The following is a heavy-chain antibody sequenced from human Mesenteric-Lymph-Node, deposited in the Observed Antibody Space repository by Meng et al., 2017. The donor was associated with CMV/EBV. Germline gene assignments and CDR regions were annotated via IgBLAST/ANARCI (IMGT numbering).Heavy chain of an antibody. D-gene: IGHD6-6*01. Sequence: GALKISCAASGFTFSSYWMSWVRQAPGKGLEWVANIKQDGSEKYYVDSVKGRFTISRDNAKNSLYLQMNSLRAEDTAVYYCARALLSVAARFFDYWGQGTLVTVSS. CDR2: IKQDGSEK. J-gene: IGHJ4*02. CDR3: ARALLSVAARFFDY. CDR1: GFTFSSYW. V-gene: IGHV3-7*01.